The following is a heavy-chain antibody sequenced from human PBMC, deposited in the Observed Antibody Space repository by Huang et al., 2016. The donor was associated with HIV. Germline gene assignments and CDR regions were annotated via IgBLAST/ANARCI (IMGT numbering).Heavy chain of an antibody. Sequence: QLQLQESGPGLVKPSETLSLTCSVSGGSISSSSYYWGWIRQPPGKGLEWIGSIYYSGSTFYNPSLKRRVTISVDTSKHQFSLRLSSVTAADTSVYYCARHMDCSSSSCLAGGHERGPFDMWGQGTMVTVSS. J-gene: IGHJ3*02. CDR3: ARHMDCSSSSCLAGGHERGPFDM. D-gene: IGHD2-2*01. CDR2: IYYSGST. V-gene: IGHV4-39*01. CDR1: GGSISSSSYY.